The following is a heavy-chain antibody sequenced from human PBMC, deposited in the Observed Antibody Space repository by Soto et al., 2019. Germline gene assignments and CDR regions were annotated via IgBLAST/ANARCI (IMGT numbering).Heavy chain of an antibody. CDR2: IFYSGST. Sequence: QLQLQESGPGLVKPSETLSLTCTVSGGSISNSSFYWGWIRQPPGKGLEWIGGIFYSGSTHYNPSLKSRVPLSVATSRNHFSLKLNSVTAADTAVYYCARRRNRSGYYFDYWGQGTLVTVSS. CDR1: GGSISNSSFY. CDR3: ARRRNRSGYYFDY. J-gene: IGHJ4*02. V-gene: IGHV4-39*02. D-gene: IGHD3-3*01.